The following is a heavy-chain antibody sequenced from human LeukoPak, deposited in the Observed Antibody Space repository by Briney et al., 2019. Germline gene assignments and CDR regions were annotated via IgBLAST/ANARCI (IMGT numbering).Heavy chain of an antibody. J-gene: IGHJ4*02. V-gene: IGHV1-24*01. CDR1: GYTLTELS. D-gene: IGHD6-19*01. Sequence: ASVEVSCKVSGYTLTELSMHWVRQAPGKGLEWMGGFDPEDGETIYAQKFQGRVTMTEDTSTDTAYMELSSLRSEDTAVYYCATEYSSGWSPYFDYWGQGTLVTVSS. CDR2: FDPEDGET. CDR3: ATEYSSGWSPYFDY.